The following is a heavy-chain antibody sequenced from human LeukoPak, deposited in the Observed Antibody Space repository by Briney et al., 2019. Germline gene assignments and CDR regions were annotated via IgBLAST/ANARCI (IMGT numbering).Heavy chain of an antibody. CDR2: ISGSGVST. V-gene: IGHV3-23*01. D-gene: IGHD2/OR15-2a*01. CDR3: VCATLA. Sequence: GGSLRLSCAASGFTFSSFGMSWVRQAPGKGLEWVSAISGSGVSTYYADSVKGRFTISRDNSKNMVWLQMNSLRAEDTALYYCVCATLAWGQGTLVTVSS. CDR1: GFTFSSFG. J-gene: IGHJ5*02.